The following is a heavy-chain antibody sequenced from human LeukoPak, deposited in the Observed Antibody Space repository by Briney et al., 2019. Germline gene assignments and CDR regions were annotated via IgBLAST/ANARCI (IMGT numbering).Heavy chain of an antibody. V-gene: IGHV4-4*07. J-gene: IGHJ4*02. CDR1: GGSISNYY. CDR2: IYSSGST. CDR3: ARGSIAAAGTLRY. D-gene: IGHD6-13*01. Sequence: PSETLSLTCTVSGGSISNYYWNWIRQPAGKGLEWIGRIYSSGSTNYSPSLKSRVTMSLDMSKNQFSLNLSSVTAADTAVYYCARGSIAAAGTLRYWGQGSLVTVSS.